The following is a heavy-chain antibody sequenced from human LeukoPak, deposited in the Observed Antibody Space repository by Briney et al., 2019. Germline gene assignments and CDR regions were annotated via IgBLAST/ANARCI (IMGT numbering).Heavy chain of an antibody. V-gene: IGHV4-59*12. CDR3: AREGQIKASDY. J-gene: IGHJ4*02. CDR1: GGSISSYY. CDR2: IYYSGST. Sequence: SETLSLTCTVSGGSISSYYWSWIRQPPGKGLEWIGYIYYSGSTNYNPSLKSRVTISVDRSKNQFSLKLSSVTAADTAVYYCAREGQIKASDYWGQGTLVTVSS.